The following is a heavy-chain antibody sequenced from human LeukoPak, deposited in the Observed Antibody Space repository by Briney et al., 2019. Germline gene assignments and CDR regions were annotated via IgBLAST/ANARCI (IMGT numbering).Heavy chain of an antibody. CDR3: ARGLRLLWFGELFDY. CDR1: GYTFTSYA. J-gene: IGHJ4*02. D-gene: IGHD3-10*01. CDR2: INAGDGNT. Sequence: GASVKVSCKAPGYTFTSYAVHWVRQAPGQRLEWMGWINAGDGNTKYSQKFQGRVTITRDTSASTAYMELSSLRSEDTAVYYCARGLRLLWFGELFDYWGQGTLVTVSS. V-gene: IGHV1-3*01.